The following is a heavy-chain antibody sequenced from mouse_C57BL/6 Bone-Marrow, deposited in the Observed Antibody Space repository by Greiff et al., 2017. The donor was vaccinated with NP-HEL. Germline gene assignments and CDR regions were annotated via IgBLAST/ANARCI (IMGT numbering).Heavy chain of an antibody. CDR1: GFTFSDYY. D-gene: IGHD2-5*01. CDR3: ARANSNYDAMDY. Sequence: GKLVESEGGLVQPGSSMKLSCTASGFTFSDYYMAWVRQVPEKGLEWVANINYDGSSTYYLDSLKSRFIISRDNAKNILYLQMSSLKSEDTATYYCARANSNYDAMDYWGQGTSVTVSS. J-gene: IGHJ4*01. V-gene: IGHV5-16*01. CDR2: INYDGSST.